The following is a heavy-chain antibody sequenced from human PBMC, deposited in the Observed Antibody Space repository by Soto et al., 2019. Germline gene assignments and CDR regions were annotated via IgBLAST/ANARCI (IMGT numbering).Heavy chain of an antibody. V-gene: IGHV5-51*01. Sequence: GESLKISCKGFGYNFPNYWIGWVRQMPGKGLEWMGTIYPGDSDTRYSPSFQGQVTISADKSISTAYLQWSSLKASDTAMYYCARTSAAGKYYYGMDVWGQGTTVTVSS. J-gene: IGHJ6*02. D-gene: IGHD6-13*01. CDR2: IYPGDSDT. CDR3: ARTSAAGKYYYGMDV. CDR1: GYNFPNYW.